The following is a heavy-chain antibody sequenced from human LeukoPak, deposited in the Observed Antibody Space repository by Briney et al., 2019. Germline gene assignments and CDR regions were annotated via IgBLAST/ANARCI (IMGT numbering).Heavy chain of an antibody. Sequence: KPSETLSLTCTVSGGSISSSSYYWGWIRQPPGKGLEWIGSIYYSGSTYYNPSLKSRVTISVDTSKNQFSLKLSSVTAADTAVYYCARVKDPGGYYYYYYMDVWGTGTTVTVSS. D-gene: IGHD3-16*01. J-gene: IGHJ6*03. V-gene: IGHV4-39*07. CDR3: ARVKDPGGYYYYYYMDV. CDR1: GGSISSSSYY. CDR2: IYYSGST.